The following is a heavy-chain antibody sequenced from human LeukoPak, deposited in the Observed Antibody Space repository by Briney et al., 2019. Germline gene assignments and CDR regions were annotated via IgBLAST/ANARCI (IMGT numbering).Heavy chain of an antibody. CDR3: ARADSSSSRLDC. CDR1: GFTFSSYS. D-gene: IGHD6-6*01. Sequence: GGSLRLSCAASGFTFSSYSMNWVRQAPGKGLEWVSSINSKSRYIYYADSLKGRFTISRDNGKNSVYLQMNSLRAEDTAAYFCARADSSSSRLDCWGQGTLVTVSS. J-gene: IGHJ4*02. CDR2: INSKSRYI. V-gene: IGHV3-21*01.